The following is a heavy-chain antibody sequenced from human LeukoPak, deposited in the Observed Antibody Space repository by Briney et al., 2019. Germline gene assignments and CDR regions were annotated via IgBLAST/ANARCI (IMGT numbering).Heavy chain of an antibody. J-gene: IGHJ5*02. D-gene: IGHD3-3*01. CDR1: GYTFTGYY. Sequence: ASVKLSCKASGYTFTGYYMHWVRQAPGQGLEWMGCINPNSGGTNYAQKFQGRVTMTRDTSISTAYMELSRLRSDDTAVYYCARDRFNSRSYYDFWSGYEGGQVWFDPWGQGTLVTVSS. CDR3: ARDRFNSRSYYDFWSGYEGGQVWFDP. V-gene: IGHV1-2*02. CDR2: INPNSGGT.